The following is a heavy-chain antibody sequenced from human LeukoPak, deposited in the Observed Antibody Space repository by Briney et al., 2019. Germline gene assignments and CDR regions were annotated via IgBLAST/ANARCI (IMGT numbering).Heavy chain of an antibody. V-gene: IGHV3-23*01. Sequence: GGALRLSCAASGFTFSSYAMSWVRQAPGKGPEWVSAISGSGGSTYYADSVKGRFTISRDNSKNTLYLQMNSLRAEDTAVYYCAKGPPYSSGWYLVDWGQGTLVTVSS. CDR1: GFTFSSYA. J-gene: IGHJ4*02. CDR2: ISGSGGST. CDR3: AKGPPYSSGWYLVD. D-gene: IGHD6-19*01.